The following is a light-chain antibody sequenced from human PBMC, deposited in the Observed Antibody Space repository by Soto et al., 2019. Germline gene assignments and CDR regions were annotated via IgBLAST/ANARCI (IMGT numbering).Light chain of an antibody. Sequence: DIQMTQSPSTLSASVGDRVTITCRASQNIRNWLAWYQQKPGKAPKLLIFDASSLQSGVPSRFTGSGSGTEFTLTISSLQPDDFATYYCQQYQAYPYTFGQGTKVEIK. CDR2: DAS. CDR3: QQYQAYPYT. CDR1: QNIRNW. J-gene: IGKJ2*01. V-gene: IGKV1-5*01.